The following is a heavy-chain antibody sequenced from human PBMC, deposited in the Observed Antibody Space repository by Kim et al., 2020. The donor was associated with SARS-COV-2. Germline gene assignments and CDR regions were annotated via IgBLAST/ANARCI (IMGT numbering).Heavy chain of an antibody. J-gene: IGHJ4*02. CDR3: ARGSDCSSTSCQYYFDY. D-gene: IGHD2-2*01. V-gene: IGHV1-69*13. CDR1: GGTFRLSA. Sequence: SVKVSCKASGGTFRLSALRWVRPAPGQGLEWMGGIIPIFGTANYAQKFQGRVTITADESTSTAYMELSSLRSEDTAVYYCARGSDCSSTSCQYYFDYWGQGTLVTVSS. CDR2: IIPIFGTA.